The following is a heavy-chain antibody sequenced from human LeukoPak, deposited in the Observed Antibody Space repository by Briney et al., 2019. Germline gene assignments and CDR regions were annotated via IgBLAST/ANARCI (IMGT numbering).Heavy chain of an antibody. J-gene: IGHJ4*02. CDR3: TTGIRGD. V-gene: IGHV3-15*07. CDR1: GLTVTNAW. Sequence: GGSLRLSCSASGLTVTNAWMNWVRQAPGEGLDWVGRIASKTDGGATDYAAPVKGRFTISRDDSKNTLNLQMNSLKTEDTAAYYCTTGIRGDWGQGTLVTVSS. CDR2: IASKTDGGAT. D-gene: IGHD3-10*01.